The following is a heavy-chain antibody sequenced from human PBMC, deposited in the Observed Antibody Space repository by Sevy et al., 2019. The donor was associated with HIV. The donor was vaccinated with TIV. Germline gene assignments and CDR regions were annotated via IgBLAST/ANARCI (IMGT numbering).Heavy chain of an antibody. Sequence: GGSLRLSCAASGFTFSSYAMHWVRQAPGKGLEWVAVISYDGSNNYYADSVKGRFTISRDNSKNTLYLQMNSLRAEDTAVYFCARETAGDYFDYWGQGTLVTVSS. CDR1: GFTFSSYA. D-gene: IGHD3-10*01. V-gene: IGHV3-30-3*01. CDR3: ARETAGDYFDY. CDR2: ISYDGSNN. J-gene: IGHJ4*02.